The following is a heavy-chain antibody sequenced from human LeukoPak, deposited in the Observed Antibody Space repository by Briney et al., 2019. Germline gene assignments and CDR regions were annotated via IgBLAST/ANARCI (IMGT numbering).Heavy chain of an antibody. CDR2: INRNGGST. J-gene: IGHJ4*02. CDR3: ARGETTMFDY. D-gene: IGHD3-10*01. CDR1: GFTFDDYG. V-gene: IGHV3-20*04. Sequence: GGSLILSCAAPGFTFDDYGMSWVRHAPGKGLEWVSGINRNGGSTGYADSVKGRFTTSRDNAKNSLYLQMNSLRAEDTALYYCARGETTMFDYWGQGTLVTVSS.